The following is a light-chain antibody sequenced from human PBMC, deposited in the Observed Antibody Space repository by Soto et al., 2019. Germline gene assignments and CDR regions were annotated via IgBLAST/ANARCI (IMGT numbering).Light chain of an antibody. CDR1: SSDVGGYNY. CDR3: CSYAGSYTYV. V-gene: IGLV2-11*01. CDR2: DVS. J-gene: IGLJ1*01. Sequence: QSALTQPASVSGSPGQSITISCTGTSSDVGGYNYVSWYQQHPGKAPKLMIYDVSKRPSGVPDRFSSSKSGNTASLTISGLQAEDEADYYCCSYAGSYTYVFGTGTKVTVL.